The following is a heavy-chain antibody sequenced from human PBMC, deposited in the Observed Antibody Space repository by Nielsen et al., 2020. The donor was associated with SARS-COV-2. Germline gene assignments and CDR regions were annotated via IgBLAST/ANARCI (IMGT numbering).Heavy chain of an antibody. J-gene: IGHJ4*02. CDR1: GFTFSNYW. CDR2: IKQDGSEK. Sequence: GESLKISCAASGFTFSNYWMSWVRQAPGKGLELVANIKQDGSEKYYVDSVKGRFTISRDNAKNSLYLQMNSLRAEDTAVYYCARDRIAVAGTEGFDYWGQGTLVNVSS. V-gene: IGHV3-7*01. CDR3: ARDRIAVAGTEGFDY. D-gene: IGHD6-19*01.